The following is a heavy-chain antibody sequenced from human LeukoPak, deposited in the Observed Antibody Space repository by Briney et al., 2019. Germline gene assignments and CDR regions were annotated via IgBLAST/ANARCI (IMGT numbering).Heavy chain of an antibody. J-gene: IGHJ3*02. CDR1: GGSISSYY. D-gene: IGHD3-10*01. Sequence: NPSETLSLTCTVSGGSISSYYWSWIRQPPGKGLEWIAYIHNSGSTNYNPSLKSRVTISVDTSKNQFSLKLSSVTAADTAVYYCARHVLVWPGGAFDIWGQGTMVTVSS. V-gene: IGHV4-59*01. CDR2: IHNSGST. CDR3: ARHVLVWPGGAFDI.